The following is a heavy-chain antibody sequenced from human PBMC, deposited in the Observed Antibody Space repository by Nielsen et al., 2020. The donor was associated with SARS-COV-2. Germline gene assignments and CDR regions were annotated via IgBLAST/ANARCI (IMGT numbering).Heavy chain of an antibody. D-gene: IGHD2-15*01. CDR1: GFNFSQYT. CDR3: VRESSTYYIDY. Sequence: GESLKISCEASGFNFSQYTMNWVRQAPGQGLEWASSISSYSNYKQYADSVKGRFAISRDNAKSSLYLQMSSLRAEDTGVYYCVRESSTYYIDYWGQGILVTVSS. CDR2: ISSYSNYK. J-gene: IGHJ4*02. V-gene: IGHV3-21*01.